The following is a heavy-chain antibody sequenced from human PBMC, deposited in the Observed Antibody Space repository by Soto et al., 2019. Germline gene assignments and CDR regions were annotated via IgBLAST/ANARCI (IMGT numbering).Heavy chain of an antibody. D-gene: IGHD5-12*01. J-gene: IGHJ6*02. V-gene: IGHV3-21*01. CDR3: ATHIVATLDYGMDV. CDR2: ISSSSSYI. CDR1: GFTFSSYS. Sequence: EVQLVESGGGLVKPGGSLRLSCAASGFTFSSYSMNWVRQAPGKGLEWVSSISSSSSYIYYADSVKGRFTISRDNAKNSLYLQMNSLRAEDTAVYYCATHIVATLDYGMDVWGQGTTVTVSS.